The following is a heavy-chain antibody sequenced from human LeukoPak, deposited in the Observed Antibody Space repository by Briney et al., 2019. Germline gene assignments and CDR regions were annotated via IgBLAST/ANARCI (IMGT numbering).Heavy chain of an antibody. CDR2: ISYAGSSK. D-gene: IGHD5-18*01. J-gene: IGHJ4*02. CDR1: GFSLSSYG. V-gene: IGHV3-30*03. CDR3: ARNGYSYGSLDYFDY. Sequence: SGGSLRLSCAASGFSLSSYGMHWVRQAPGKGLEWVAVISYAGSSKLYADSVKGRFTLSRDNSKNTLYLQMNSLSAEDTAVYYCARNGYSYGSLDYFDYWGQGTLVTVSS.